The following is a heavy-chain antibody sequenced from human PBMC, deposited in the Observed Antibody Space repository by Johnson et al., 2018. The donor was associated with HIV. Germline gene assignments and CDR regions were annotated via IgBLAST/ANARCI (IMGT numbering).Heavy chain of an antibody. CDR2: ISYDGSNK. V-gene: IGHV3-30*03. CDR1: GFTFSSYG. J-gene: IGHJ3*02. CDR3: VRGVKQQLSVVDAFGI. D-gene: IGHD6-13*01. Sequence: QVLLVESGGGVVQPGRSLRLSCAASGFTFSSYGMHWVRQAPGKGLEWVAVISYDGSNKYYADSVKGRFTISRDNSRNTLFLQMNSLRVEDTAAYYCVRGVKQQLSVVDAFGIWGQGTMVTVSS.